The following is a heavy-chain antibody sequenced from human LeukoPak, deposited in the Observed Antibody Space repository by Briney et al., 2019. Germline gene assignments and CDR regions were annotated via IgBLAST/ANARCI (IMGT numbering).Heavy chain of an antibody. CDR2: INHSGST. Sequence: PSETLSLTCAIYGGSFSDYYWSWIRQPPGKGLEWIGDINHSGSTNYNPSLKSRVTISVDTSKNQFSLKLSSVTAADTAVFYCARHRSGWPYWYFDLWGRGTLVTVSS. CDR1: GGSFSDYY. V-gene: IGHV4-34*01. J-gene: IGHJ2*01. D-gene: IGHD6-19*01. CDR3: ARHRSGWPYWYFDL.